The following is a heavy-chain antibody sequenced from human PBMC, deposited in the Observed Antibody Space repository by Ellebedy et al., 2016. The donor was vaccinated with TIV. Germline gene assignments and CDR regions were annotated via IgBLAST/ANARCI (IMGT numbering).Heavy chain of an antibody. J-gene: IGHJ4*02. V-gene: IGHV1-18*04. CDR3: ARNYGSGSYYNY. CDR1: GYTFNSFG. D-gene: IGHD3-10*01. Sequence: AASVKVSCKTSGYTFNSFGISWVRQAPGQGLEWMGWISAYNGNTYYAQKLQSRVTLTIDTSTSTAYMELRSLRSDDKAVYYCARNYGSGSYYNYWGQGTLVTVSS. CDR2: ISAYNGNT.